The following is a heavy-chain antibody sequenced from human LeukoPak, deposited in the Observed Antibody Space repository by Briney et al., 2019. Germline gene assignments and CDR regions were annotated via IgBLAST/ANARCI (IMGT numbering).Heavy chain of an antibody. CDR3: ARHYYGSGIHYYYMDV. Sequence: PGGSLRLSCAASGFTFSSYWMHWVRQAPGKGLVWVSRINSDGSSTSYADSVKGRFTISRDNAKNTLYLQMNSLRAEDTAVYYCARHYYGSGIHYYYMDVWGKGTTVTVSS. J-gene: IGHJ6*03. V-gene: IGHV3-74*01. CDR1: GFTFSSYW. D-gene: IGHD3-10*01. CDR2: INSDGSST.